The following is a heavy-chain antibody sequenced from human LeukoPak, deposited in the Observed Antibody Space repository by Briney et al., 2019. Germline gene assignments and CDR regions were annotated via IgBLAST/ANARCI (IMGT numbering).Heavy chain of an antibody. Sequence: SETLSLTCTVPGGSISSYYWSWIRQPAGKGLEWIGRISTSGTTNYNPSLKSRLTMSLDTSKHQFSLNLTSVTAADTAVYYCAREVGSTGRALDIWGLGTVVAVSS. D-gene: IGHD1-26*01. CDR2: ISTSGTT. V-gene: IGHV4-4*07. J-gene: IGHJ3*02. CDR1: GGSISSYY. CDR3: AREVGSTGRALDI.